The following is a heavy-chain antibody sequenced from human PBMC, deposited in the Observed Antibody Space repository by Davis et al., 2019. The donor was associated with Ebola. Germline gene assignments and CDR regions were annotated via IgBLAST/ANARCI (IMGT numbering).Heavy chain of an antibody. J-gene: IGHJ6*04. D-gene: IGHD2-2*02. V-gene: IGHV3-7*01. Sequence: GESLKISCAASGSSFRSYSMNWVRQAPGKGLECVANIKQDGSERYYVDSVKGRFTISRDNAKNSLYLQMNSLRAEDTAVYYCARGVVVPAAIWGRYYYYGMDVWGKGTTVTVSS. CDR2: IKQDGSER. CDR3: ARGVVVPAAIWGRYYYYGMDV. CDR1: GSSFRSYS.